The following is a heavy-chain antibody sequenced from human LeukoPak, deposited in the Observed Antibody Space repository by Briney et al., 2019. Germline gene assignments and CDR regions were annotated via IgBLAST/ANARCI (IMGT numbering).Heavy chain of an antibody. J-gene: IGHJ3*02. Sequence: GGSLRLSCAASGFTFSSYAMSWVRQAPGKGLEWVSAISGSGGSTYYADSVKGRFTISRDNSKNTLYLQMNSLRAEDTAVYYCAKALGGGLRASKGAFDIWGQGTMVTVSS. CDR2: ISGSGGST. D-gene: IGHD4-17*01. CDR1: GFTFSSYA. V-gene: IGHV3-23*01. CDR3: AKALGGGLRASKGAFDI.